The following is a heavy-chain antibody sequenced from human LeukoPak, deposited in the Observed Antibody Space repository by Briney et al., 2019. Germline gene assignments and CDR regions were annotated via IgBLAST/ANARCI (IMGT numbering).Heavy chain of an antibody. J-gene: IGHJ6*03. CDR1: GFTFSTYA. Sequence: GGSLRLSCAASGFTFSTYAMSWVRQAPGKGLEWVSGISGSGGNTYYADPVKGRFTISRDNSKNTVFLQMNTLRAEDTAVYYCANHPLVRGVPDNYYYMDVWGKGTTVTVSS. D-gene: IGHD3-10*01. V-gene: IGHV3-23*01. CDR3: ANHPLVRGVPDNYYYMDV. CDR2: ISGSGGNT.